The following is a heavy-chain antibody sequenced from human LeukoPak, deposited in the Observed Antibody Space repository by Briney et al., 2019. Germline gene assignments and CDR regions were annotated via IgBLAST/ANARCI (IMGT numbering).Heavy chain of an antibody. Sequence: ASVKVSCKASGYTFTSYGISWVRQAPGQGLEWMGWISAYNGNTNYAQKLQGRVTMTTDTSTSTAYMELRSLRSDDTAVYYCARDIVVVVAAIPGDGMDVWGQGTTVTVSS. D-gene: IGHD2-15*01. CDR2: ISAYNGNT. CDR1: GYTFTSYG. V-gene: IGHV1-18*01. J-gene: IGHJ6*02. CDR3: ARDIVVVVAAIPGDGMDV.